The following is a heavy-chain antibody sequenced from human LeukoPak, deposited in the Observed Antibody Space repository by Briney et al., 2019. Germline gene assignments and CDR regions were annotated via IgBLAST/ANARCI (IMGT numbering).Heavy chain of an antibody. Sequence: GGSLRLSCAASGFTFSSYSMNWVRQAPGKGLEWVSSISSSSSYIYYADSVKGRFTISRDNAKNSLYLQMNSLRAEDTAVYYCAGDGIAAAGTDYWGQGTLVTVSS. CDR3: AGDGIAAAGTDY. CDR2: ISSSSSYI. D-gene: IGHD6-13*01. CDR1: GFTFSSYS. V-gene: IGHV3-21*01. J-gene: IGHJ4*02.